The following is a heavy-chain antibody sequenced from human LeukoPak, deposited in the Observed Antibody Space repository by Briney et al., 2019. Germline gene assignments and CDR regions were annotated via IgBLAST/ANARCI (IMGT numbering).Heavy chain of an antibody. CDR1: GFIFANYA. Sequence: PGGSLRLSCTVSGFIFANYAMVWVRQTPGKELQWVSAIKSGGWEDYAGSVQGRFTMSRDNSKNTVFLQMNSLRAEDTAIYYCGRDPNGDYIGAFDFQRWGQGTQVTVSS. CDR3: GRDPNGDYIGAFDFQR. V-gene: IGHV3-23*01. CDR2: IKSGGWE. D-gene: IGHD4-17*01. J-gene: IGHJ1*01.